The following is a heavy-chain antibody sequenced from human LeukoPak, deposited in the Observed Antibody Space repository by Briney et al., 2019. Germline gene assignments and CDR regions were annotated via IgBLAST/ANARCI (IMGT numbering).Heavy chain of an antibody. D-gene: IGHD3-22*01. CDR2: IYTSGST. Sequence: SETLSLTCTVSGGSISSYYWSWIRQPAGKGLEWIGRIYTSGSTNYNPSLKSRVTMSVDTSKNQFSLKLSSVTAADTAVYYCAGAQGSSGLNWFDPWGQGTLVTVSS. CDR1: GGSISSYY. J-gene: IGHJ5*02. CDR3: AGAQGSSGLNWFDP. V-gene: IGHV4-4*07.